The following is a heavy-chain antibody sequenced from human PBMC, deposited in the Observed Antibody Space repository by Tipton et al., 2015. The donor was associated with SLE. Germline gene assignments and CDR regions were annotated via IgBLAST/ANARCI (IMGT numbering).Heavy chain of an antibody. CDR3: ATRYYDYIWGGSRKYFFDY. J-gene: IGHJ4*02. V-gene: IGHV4-31*03. CDR1: GDSISSGAYY. Sequence: TLSLTCSVSGDSISSGAYYWGWIRQHPGKGLEWIGYIYNLGNTYYNPSLKSRLAISIDTSKNQFSLKLTSVTAADTAVYYCATRYYDYIWGGSRKYFFDYWGQGALVTVSS. D-gene: IGHD3-16*01. CDR2: IYNLGNT.